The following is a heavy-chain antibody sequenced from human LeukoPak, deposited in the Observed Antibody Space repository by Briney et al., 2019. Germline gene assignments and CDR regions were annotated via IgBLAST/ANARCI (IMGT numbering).Heavy chain of an antibody. CDR2: VDANGRIT. CDR3: YCRDDLPA. Sequence: GGSLRLSCSASGFTVIHYAMHWVRQAPGKGLEYVSAVDANGRITYYADSVKGRFTISRDDSKNTLYLHMSSLRPEDTAIYYCYCRDDLPAWGQGTLVTISS. J-gene: IGHJ5*02. V-gene: IGHV3-64D*06. CDR1: GFTVIHYA. D-gene: IGHD5-24*01.